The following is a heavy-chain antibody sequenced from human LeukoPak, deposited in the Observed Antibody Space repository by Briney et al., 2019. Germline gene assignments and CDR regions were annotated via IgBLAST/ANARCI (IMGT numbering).Heavy chain of an antibody. V-gene: IGHV3-23*01. D-gene: IGHD2/OR15-2a*01. CDR1: GFTFGDYA. CDR2: LSGSGGST. J-gene: IGHJ4*02. Sequence: GRSLRLSCTASGFTFGDYALSWVRQAPGKGLQWVSALSGSGGSTYYADSVKGRFTISRDNSRNTLYLQVNSLRAEDTAVYYCARSGLSRFGFWGQGTLVTVSS. CDR3: ARSGLSRFGF.